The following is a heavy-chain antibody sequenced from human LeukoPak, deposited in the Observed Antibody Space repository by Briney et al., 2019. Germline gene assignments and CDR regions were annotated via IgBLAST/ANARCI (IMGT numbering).Heavy chain of an antibody. Sequence: ASVKVSCKASGYIFTDYYMHWVRQAPGQGLEWMGWINPNSGGTNYAQKFQGRVTMTRDTSISTAYMELSRLRSDDTAVYYCARVGGYCSSTSCYAQTHAFDIWGQGTMVTVSS. J-gene: IGHJ3*02. V-gene: IGHV1-2*02. CDR2: INPNSGGT. D-gene: IGHD2-2*01. CDR1: GYIFTDYY. CDR3: ARVGGYCSSTSCYAQTHAFDI.